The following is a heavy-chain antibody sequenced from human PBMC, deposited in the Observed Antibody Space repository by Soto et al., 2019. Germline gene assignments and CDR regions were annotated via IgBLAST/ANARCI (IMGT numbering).Heavy chain of an antibody. V-gene: IGHV4-34*01. CDR3: ARHSPIVVVVAATAFDI. Sequence: PSETLSLTCAVYGGSFSGYYWSWIRQPPGKGLEWIGEINHSGSTNYNPSLKSRVTISVDTSKNQFSLKLSSVTAADTAVYYCARHSPIVVVVAATAFDIWGQGPMVTVSS. CDR1: GGSFSGYY. D-gene: IGHD2-15*01. CDR2: INHSGST. J-gene: IGHJ3*02.